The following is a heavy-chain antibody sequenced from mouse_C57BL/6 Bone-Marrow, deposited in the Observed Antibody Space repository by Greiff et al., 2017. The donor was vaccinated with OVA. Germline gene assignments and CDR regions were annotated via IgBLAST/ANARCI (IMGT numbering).Heavy chain of an antibody. Sequence: QVQLQQSGAELVRPGASVKLSCKASGYTFTSYGMSWVKQRTGQGLEWIGEIYPRSGNTYYNEKFKGKATLTADKSSSTAYLELRSLTSEDSAVYFCARLGVYGSQFAYWGQGTLVTVAA. CDR2: IYPRSGNT. CDR3: ARLGVYGSQFAY. V-gene: IGHV1-81*01. CDR1: GYTFTSYG. J-gene: IGHJ3*01. D-gene: IGHD2-1*01.